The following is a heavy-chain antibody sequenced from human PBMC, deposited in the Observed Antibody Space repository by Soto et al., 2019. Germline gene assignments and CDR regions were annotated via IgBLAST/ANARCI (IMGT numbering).Heavy chain of an antibody. V-gene: IGHV1-2*04. CDR3: ARDSNGEDY. D-gene: IGHD2-8*01. Sequence: ASVKVSCKASGYTFTGYYIHWVRQAPGQGLEWMGWINPNGGGTRYAQKFQGWVTMTRNTSIGTAYMELSRLTSDDTAVYYCARDSNGEDYWGQGTLVTVSS. CDR2: INPNGGGT. CDR1: GYTFTGYY. J-gene: IGHJ4*02.